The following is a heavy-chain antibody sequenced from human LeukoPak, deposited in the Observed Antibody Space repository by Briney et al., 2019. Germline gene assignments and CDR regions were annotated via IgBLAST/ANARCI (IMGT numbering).Heavy chain of an antibody. D-gene: IGHD2-15*01. V-gene: IGHV4-59*01. CDR2: IYYSGTT. J-gene: IGHJ4*02. Sequence: SETLSLTCIVSGGSISTYYWSWIRQPPGKGLEWIGYIYYSGTTKYNPTLKSRVTISVDTSKNQFSLKLSSVTAADTAVYYCARADCSGGSCYFDYWGQGALVTVSS. CDR1: GGSISTYY. CDR3: ARADCSGGSCYFDY.